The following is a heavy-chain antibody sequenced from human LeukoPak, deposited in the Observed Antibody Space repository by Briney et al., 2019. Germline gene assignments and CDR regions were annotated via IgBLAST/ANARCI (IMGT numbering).Heavy chain of an antibody. V-gene: IGHV4-4*07. CDR1: GGSISSYY. J-gene: IGHJ6*03. CDR3: ARLTGYSSSWYVPYYYYYMDV. D-gene: IGHD6-13*01. Sequence: SETLSLTCTVSGGSISSYYWSRIRQPAGKGLEWIGRIYTSGSTNYNPSLKSRVTMSVDTSKNQFSLKLSSVTAADTAVYYCARLTGYSSSWYVPYYYYYMDVWGKGTTVTISS. CDR2: IYTSGST.